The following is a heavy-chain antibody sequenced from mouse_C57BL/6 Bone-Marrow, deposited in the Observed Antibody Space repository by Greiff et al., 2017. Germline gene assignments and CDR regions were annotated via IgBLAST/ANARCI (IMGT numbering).Heavy chain of an antibody. CDR1: GYTFTSYW. D-gene: IGHD4-1*01. Sequence: QVQLQQPGAELVKPGASVMLSCKASGYTFTSYWMQWVKQRPGRGLDWIGEIDPSDSYTNYNQKFKGKATLTVDTSSSTAYMQLSSLTSEDSEVYYCARMGLGRSYYFDYWGQGTTLTVSS. CDR3: ARMGLGRSYYFDY. CDR2: IDPSDSYT. J-gene: IGHJ2*01. V-gene: IGHV1-50*01.